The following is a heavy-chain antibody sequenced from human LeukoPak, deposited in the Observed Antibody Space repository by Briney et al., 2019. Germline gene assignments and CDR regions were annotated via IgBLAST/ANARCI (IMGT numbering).Heavy chain of an antibody. J-gene: IGHJ4*02. D-gene: IGHD2-8*01. Sequence: SVKVSCKASGGTFSSYAISWVRQAPGQGLEWMGGIIPIFGTANYAQKFQGRVTITADESTSTAYMELSSLRSEDTAVYYCARARARVLMVYALSGHFDYWAQGTLGTVSS. CDR1: GGTFSSYA. CDR2: IIPIFGTA. CDR3: ARARARVLMVYALSGHFDY. V-gene: IGHV1-69*13.